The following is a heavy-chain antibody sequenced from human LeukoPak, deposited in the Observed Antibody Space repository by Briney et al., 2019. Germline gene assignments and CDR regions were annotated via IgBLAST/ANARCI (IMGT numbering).Heavy chain of an antibody. J-gene: IGHJ4*02. Sequence: SQTLSLTCTVSGGSISSGSYYWSWIRQPAEKGLEWIGRIYTSGSTNYNPSLKSRVTISVDTSKNQFSLKLSSVTAADTAVYYCARARSSWYGALFDYWGQGTLVTVSS. V-gene: IGHV4-61*02. CDR1: GGSISSGSYY. CDR2: IYTSGST. D-gene: IGHD6-13*01. CDR3: ARARSSWYGALFDY.